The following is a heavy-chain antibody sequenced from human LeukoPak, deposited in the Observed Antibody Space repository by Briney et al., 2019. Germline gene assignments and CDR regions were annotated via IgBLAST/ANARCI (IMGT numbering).Heavy chain of an antibody. Sequence: PVGSLRLSCAVSGFTFSSYTMNWVRQAPGKGLEWVSSITGSSTYIYYADSVKGRFTISRDNAKNSLYLEMNNLGAEDTAVYYCARDLTVTSTCWFDLWGQGTLVTVSS. CDR2: ITGSSTYI. CDR1: GFTFSSYT. CDR3: ARDLTVTSTCWFDL. D-gene: IGHD4-11*01. V-gene: IGHV3-21*06. J-gene: IGHJ5*02.